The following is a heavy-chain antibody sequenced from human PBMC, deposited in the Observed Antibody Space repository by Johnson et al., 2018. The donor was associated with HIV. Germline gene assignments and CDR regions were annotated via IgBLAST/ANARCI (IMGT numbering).Heavy chain of an antibody. CDR3: TTDSSGYPGAFDI. Sequence: EVRLVESGGGLVKPGGSLRLSCAASGFTFSNAWMSWVRQAPGKGLEWVGRFKSKTAGGTTDYAAPVTGRFTISRDDSKNTLYLKMNSLKTEDTAVYYCTTDSSGYPGAFDIWGQGTMGTVSS. J-gene: IGHJ3*02. CDR2: FKSKTAGGTT. V-gene: IGHV3-15*01. D-gene: IGHD3-22*01. CDR1: GFTFSNAW.